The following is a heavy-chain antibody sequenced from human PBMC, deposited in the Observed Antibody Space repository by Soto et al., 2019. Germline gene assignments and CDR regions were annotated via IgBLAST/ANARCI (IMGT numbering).Heavy chain of an antibody. Sequence: WGSLRLSCAASGFTFISYAIILVRQSPVKWLEWVSAISGSGGSTYYADSVKGRFTISRDNSKNTLYLQMNSLRAEDTAVYYCAKGKVYFDYWGQGTLVTVSS. J-gene: IGHJ4*02. CDR1: GFTFISYA. V-gene: IGHV3-23*01. CDR3: AKGKVYFDY. CDR2: ISGSGGST.